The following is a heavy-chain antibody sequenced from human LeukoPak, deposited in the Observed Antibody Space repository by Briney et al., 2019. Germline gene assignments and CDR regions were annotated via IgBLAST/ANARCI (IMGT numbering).Heavy chain of an antibody. CDR2: ISSSSSYR. D-gene: IGHD5-24*01. Sequence: PGGYLRLSCAASGFAFSTYSMNWVRQAPGKGLEWVSYISSSSSYRYYADSGKGRFTISRDNAKNSLNLQMNSLRAEDTAVYYCAREARSDGNNFDYWGQGPLVTVSS. CDR3: AREARSDGNNFDY. CDR1: GFAFSTYS. V-gene: IGHV3-21*01. J-gene: IGHJ4*02.